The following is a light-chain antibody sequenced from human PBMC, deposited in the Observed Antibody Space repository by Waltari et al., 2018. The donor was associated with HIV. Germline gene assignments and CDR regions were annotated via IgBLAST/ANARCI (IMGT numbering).Light chain of an antibody. CDR3: QQYDNSFPLT. J-gene: IGKJ4*01. Sequence: VLTRSPGTLSLSPGNGASLSCRASQAIPSNFLAWYQQRPGQTPRLLIYEVSSRAAGVPGRFSGSGSATDFTLTIARLEPEDFAVYYCQQYDNSFPLTFGGGTKVEI. CDR2: EVS. CDR1: QAIPSNF. V-gene: IGKV3-20*01.